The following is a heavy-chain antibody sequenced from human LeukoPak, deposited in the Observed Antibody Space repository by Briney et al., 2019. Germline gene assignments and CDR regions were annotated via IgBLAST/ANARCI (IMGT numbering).Heavy chain of an antibody. CDR2: IYYSGST. CDR1: GGSISSYY. J-gene: IGHJ4*02. D-gene: IGHD6-13*01. CDR3: ARDYSSSWYVSTFDY. Sequence: TPSETLSLTCTVSGGSISSYYWSWIRQPPGKGLEWIGYIYYSGSTNYNPSLKSRVTISVDTSKNQFSLKLSSVTAADTAVYYCARDYSSSWYVSTFDYWGQGTLVTVSS. V-gene: IGHV4-59*12.